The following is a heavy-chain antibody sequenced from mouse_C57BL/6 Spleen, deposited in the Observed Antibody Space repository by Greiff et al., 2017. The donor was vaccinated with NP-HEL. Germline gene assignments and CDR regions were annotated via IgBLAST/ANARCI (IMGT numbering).Heavy chain of an antibody. CDR3: ARHRYYGSSPYYYAMDY. CDR2: ISSGGSYT. Sequence: EVMLVESGGDLVKPGGSLKLSCAASGFTFSSYGMSWVRQTPDKRLEWVATISSGGSYTYYPDSVKGRFTISRDNAKNTLDLQMSSLKSEDTAMYYCARHRYYGSSPYYYAMDYWGQGTSVTVSS. V-gene: IGHV5-6*02. D-gene: IGHD1-1*01. CDR1: GFTFSSYG. J-gene: IGHJ4*01.